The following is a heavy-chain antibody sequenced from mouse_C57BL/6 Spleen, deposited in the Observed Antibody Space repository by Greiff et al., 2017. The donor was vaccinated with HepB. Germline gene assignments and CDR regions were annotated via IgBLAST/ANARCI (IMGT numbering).Heavy chain of an antibody. J-gene: IGHJ2*01. Sequence: EVQLQQSGPELVKPGASVKISCKASGYTFTDYYMNWVKQSHGKSLEWIGDINPNNGGTSYNQKFKGKATLTVDKSSSTAYMGLRSLTSEDSAVYYCASDYDEDYWGQGTTLTVSS. CDR1: GYTFTDYY. D-gene: IGHD2-4*01. CDR2: INPNNGGT. V-gene: IGHV1-26*01. CDR3: ASDYDEDY.